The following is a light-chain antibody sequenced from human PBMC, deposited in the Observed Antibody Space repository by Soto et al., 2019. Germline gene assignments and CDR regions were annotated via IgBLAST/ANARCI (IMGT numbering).Light chain of an antibody. Sequence: EIVMTQSPATLSVSPGERATLSCRASQSVSSNLAWYQQKPGQAPRLLIYDASNRATGIPARFSGSGSGTEFTLTISSLQPEDFAVYYCQQYYNWPRTFGQGTKVDTK. CDR3: QQYYNWPRT. V-gene: IGKV3D-15*01. J-gene: IGKJ1*01. CDR2: DAS. CDR1: QSVSSN.